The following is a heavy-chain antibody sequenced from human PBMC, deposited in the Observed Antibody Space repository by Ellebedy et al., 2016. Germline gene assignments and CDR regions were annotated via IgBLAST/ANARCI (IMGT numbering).Heavy chain of an antibody. CDR3: ATSSTSRDAFDI. V-gene: IGHV1-8*01. D-gene: IGHD2-2*01. CDR1: GYTFTSYD. Sequence: ASVKVSCXASGYTFTSYDINWVRQATGQGLEWMGWMNPNSGNTGYAQKFQGRVTMTRNTSISTAYMELSSLRSEDTAVYYCATSSTSRDAFDIWGQGTMVTVSS. J-gene: IGHJ3*02. CDR2: MNPNSGNT.